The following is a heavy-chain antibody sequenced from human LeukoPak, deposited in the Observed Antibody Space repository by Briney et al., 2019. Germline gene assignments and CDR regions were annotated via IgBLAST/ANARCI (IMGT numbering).Heavy chain of an antibody. J-gene: IGHJ3*02. CDR3: ARGSSSGYYYLNDAFDI. V-gene: IGHV4-38-2*01. Sequence: SETLSLTCAVSGYSISSGYYWGWIRQPPGKGLEWIGEINHSGSTNYNPSLKSRVTISVDTSKNQFSLKLSCVTAADTAVYYCARGSSSGYYYLNDAFDIWGQGTMVTVSS. CDR2: INHSGST. CDR1: GYSISSGYY. D-gene: IGHD3-22*01.